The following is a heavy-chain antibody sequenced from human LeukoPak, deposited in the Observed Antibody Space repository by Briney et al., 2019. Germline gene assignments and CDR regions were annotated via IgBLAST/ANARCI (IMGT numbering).Heavy chain of an antibody. V-gene: IGHV3-43D*03. J-gene: IGHJ4*02. CDR2: ISWDGGTT. CDR3: AKDYSSTWYVIDN. CDR1: GFTFDDYA. Sequence: GGSLRLSCAASGFTFDDYAMHWVRQAPGKGLEWVSLISWDGGTTYYSDSVKGRFTISRDNSKNSLFLQMNSLRAEDTALYYCAKDYSSTWYVIDNWGQGTLVTVSS. D-gene: IGHD6-13*01.